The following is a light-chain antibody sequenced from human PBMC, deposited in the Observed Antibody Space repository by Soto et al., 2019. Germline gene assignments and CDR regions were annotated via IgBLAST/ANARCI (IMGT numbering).Light chain of an antibody. Sequence: EIVLTQSPGTLSLSPGERATLSCRASQSVSYNYLAWYQQKPGQAPTLLISNAASRATGVPDRFSGSGSGTDFTLTVGRLEPEDFAVYYCQQYDDSPLTVGGGTKVEL. V-gene: IGKV3-20*01. J-gene: IGKJ4*01. CDR3: QQYDDSPLT. CDR1: QSVSYNY. CDR2: NAA.